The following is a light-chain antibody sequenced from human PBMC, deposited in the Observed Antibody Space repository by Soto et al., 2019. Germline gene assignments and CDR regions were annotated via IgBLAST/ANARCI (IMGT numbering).Light chain of an antibody. V-gene: IGKV1-5*01. CDR3: QQFRNWPWT. J-gene: IGKJ1*01. CDR2: AAS. CDR1: QTISSW. Sequence: DIQSTSPPSTLSGSVGDRVTITCRASQTISSWLAWYQQKPGKAPKLLIYAASSLQSGVPSRFSGSGSGTDFTLTISSLQSEDFAVYYCQQFRNWPWTFGQGTKVDI.